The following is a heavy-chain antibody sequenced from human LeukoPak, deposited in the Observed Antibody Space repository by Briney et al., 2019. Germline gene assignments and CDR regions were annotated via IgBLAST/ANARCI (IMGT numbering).Heavy chain of an antibody. V-gene: IGHV1-46*01. CDR2: INPSGGST. CDR3: ARRGTGIAAAGTDWFDP. J-gene: IGHJ5*02. Sequence: GASVKVSCTASGYIFTDYYMHWVRQAPGQELGWMGIINPSGGSTSYAQKFQGRVTMTRDTSTSTVYMELSSLRSEDTAVYYCARRGTGIAAAGTDWFDPWGQGTLVTVSS. D-gene: IGHD6-13*01. CDR1: GYIFTDYY.